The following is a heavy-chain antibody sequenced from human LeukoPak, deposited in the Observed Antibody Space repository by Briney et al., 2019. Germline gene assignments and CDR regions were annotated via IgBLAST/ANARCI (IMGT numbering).Heavy chain of an antibody. CDR2: IGGTGGNI. Sequence: GGSLRLSCAASGFTLSSYAMYWVRQAPGKGLEWVSAIGGTGGNIFYTDSVKGRFTISRDNSKNTLYLHMNSLRAEDTAIYYCVRDNYSYRLDVWGQGTLVTVSS. D-gene: IGHD2-21*01. CDR1: GFTLSSYA. V-gene: IGHV3-23*01. J-gene: IGHJ4*02. CDR3: VRDNYSYRLDV.